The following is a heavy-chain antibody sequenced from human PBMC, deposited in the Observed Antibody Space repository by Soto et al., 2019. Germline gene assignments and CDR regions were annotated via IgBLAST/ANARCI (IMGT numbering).Heavy chain of an antibody. CDR2: IYYNGRT. J-gene: IGHJ4*02. CDR3: ARMYSSAWPFDN. CDR1: GGSISSGGYY. Sequence: PSETLSLTCTVSGGSISSGGYYWNWIRQHPGKGLEWIGNIYYNGRTLYNPSLKSRVSISIDTSQNQFSLALSSVAAADTAVYYCARMYSSAWPFDNWGQGTPVTVSS. V-gene: IGHV4-31*02. D-gene: IGHD6-19*01.